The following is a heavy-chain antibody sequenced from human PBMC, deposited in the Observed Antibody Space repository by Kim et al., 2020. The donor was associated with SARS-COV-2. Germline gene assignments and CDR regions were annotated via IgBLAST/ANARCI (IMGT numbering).Heavy chain of an antibody. Sequence: SETLSLTCTVSGYSISSGYYWGWIRQPPGKGLEWIGSIYHSGSTYYNPSLKSRVTISVDTSKNQFSLKLSSVTAADTAVYYCARDRISYGDYDAFDIWG. J-gene: IGHJ3*02. V-gene: IGHV4-38-2*02. D-gene: IGHD4-17*01. CDR1: GYSISSGYY. CDR3: ARDRISYGDYDAFDI. CDR2: IYHSGST.